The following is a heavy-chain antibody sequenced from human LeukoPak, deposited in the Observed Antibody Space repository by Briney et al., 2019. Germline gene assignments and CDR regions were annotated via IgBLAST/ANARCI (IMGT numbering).Heavy chain of an antibody. V-gene: IGHV3-48*03. D-gene: IGHD3-10*01. CDR3: AAGGDYYYHMDV. CDR2: ISSSGSTI. J-gene: IGHJ6*03. CDR1: GFTFSSYE. Sequence: GGSLRLSCAASGFTFSSYEMNWVRQAPGKGLEWVSYISSSGSTIYYADSVKGRFTIYRDNAKNSVYLQMNSLRAEDTAVYHCAAGGDYYYHMDVWGKGTTVTVSS.